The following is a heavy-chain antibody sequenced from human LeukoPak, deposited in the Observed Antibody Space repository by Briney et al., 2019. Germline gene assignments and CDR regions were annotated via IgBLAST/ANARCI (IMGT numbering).Heavy chain of an antibody. J-gene: IGHJ6*02. Sequence: PSETLSLTCTVSGGSISSGGYYWRWIRQPPGKGLEWIGYIYHSGSTYYNPSLKSRVTISVDRSKNQFSLKLSSVTAADTAVYYCARGSSGWYHHRYGMDVWGQGTTVTVSS. CDR1: GGSISSGGYY. CDR3: ARGSSGWYHHRYGMDV. D-gene: IGHD6-19*01. V-gene: IGHV4-30-2*01. CDR2: IYHSGST.